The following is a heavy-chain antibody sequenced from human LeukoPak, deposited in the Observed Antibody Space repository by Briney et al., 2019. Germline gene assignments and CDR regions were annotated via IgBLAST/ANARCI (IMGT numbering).Heavy chain of an antibody. CDR3: ARGILYSSSWYRIFFDY. Sequence: ASETLSLTCTVSGGSISSYYWSWIRQPPGKGLEWIGYIYYSGSTNYNPSLKGRVTISVDTSKNQFSLKLSSVTAADTAVYYCARGILYSSSWYRIFFDYWGQGTLVTVSS. CDR1: GGSISSYY. J-gene: IGHJ4*02. V-gene: IGHV4-59*01. D-gene: IGHD6-13*01. CDR2: IYYSGST.